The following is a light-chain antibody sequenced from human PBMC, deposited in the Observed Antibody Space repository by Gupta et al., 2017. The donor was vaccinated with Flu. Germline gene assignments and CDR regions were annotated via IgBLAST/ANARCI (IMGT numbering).Light chain of an antibody. J-gene: IGKJ1*01. V-gene: IGKV1-39*01. CDR2: AAS. Sequence: DIQMTQSPSSLSASVGDRVTITCRASQSISSYLNWYQQKPGKAPKLLIYAASRLQSGVPSRFSGSGDGKDFTLTSSRRQHEDFANYYGQQSYSTNLFGQGTKVEIK. CDR3: QQSYSTNL. CDR1: QSISSY.